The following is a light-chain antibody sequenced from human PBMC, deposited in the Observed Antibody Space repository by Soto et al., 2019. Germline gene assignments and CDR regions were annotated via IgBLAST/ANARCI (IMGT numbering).Light chain of an antibody. CDR1: QSVTRSY. J-gene: IGKJ1*01. V-gene: IGKV3-20*01. CDR2: AAS. Sequence: EIVLTQSPGTLSLSPGERATLSCRASQSVTRSYLAWYQQKPGQAPRLLIYAASSRATGIPDRFRGSGSGTDFSLTLSRLETEDFAVYYWHKYGTSPRTFGQATKVESK. CDR3: HKYGTSPRT.